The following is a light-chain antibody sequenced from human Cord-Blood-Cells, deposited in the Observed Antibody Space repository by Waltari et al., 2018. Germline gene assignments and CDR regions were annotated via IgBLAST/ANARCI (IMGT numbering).Light chain of an antibody. CDR2: DVS. Sequence: QSALTQPASVSGSPGQPLTISCTGTSSDVGGYNYVSWSQQPPGKAPKLTIYDVSNRPSGVSNRFSGSKSGNTASLTISGLQAEDEADYYCSSYTSSSTLVFGGVTKLTVL. CDR1: SSDVGGYNY. CDR3: SSYTSSSTLV. V-gene: IGLV2-14*01. J-gene: IGLJ2*01.